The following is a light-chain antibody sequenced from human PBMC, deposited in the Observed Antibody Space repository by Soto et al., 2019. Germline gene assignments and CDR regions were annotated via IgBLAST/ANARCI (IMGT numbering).Light chain of an antibody. J-gene: IGKJ4*01. Sequence: DIQMTQSPSSLSASVGDRVTITCRASQSISSYLHWYQQKPGKAPKLLIYAASSLQSGVPSRFSGSGSGTDFTLTISSLQPEDFATYYCQRSFSIPLTFGGGTKVEIK. CDR2: AAS. CDR1: QSISSY. CDR3: QRSFSIPLT. V-gene: IGKV1-39*01.